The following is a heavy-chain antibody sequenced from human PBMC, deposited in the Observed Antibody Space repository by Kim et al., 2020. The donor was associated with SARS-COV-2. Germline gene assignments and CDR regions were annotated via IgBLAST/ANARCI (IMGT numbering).Heavy chain of an antibody. CDR3: ARDVRQWGLRNLELLPLSY. Sequence: ASVKVSCKASGYTFSNFGISWVRQAPGQGLEWVGWISAYTGETIYAENFQDRVTLTTDTSTSTAHMDLRSLRSGDTAHYYCARDVRQWGLRNLELLPLSYWGQGTLVTVSS. J-gene: IGHJ4*01. D-gene: IGHD3-3*01. CDR1: GYTFSNFG. CDR2: ISAYTGET. V-gene: IGHV1-18*04.